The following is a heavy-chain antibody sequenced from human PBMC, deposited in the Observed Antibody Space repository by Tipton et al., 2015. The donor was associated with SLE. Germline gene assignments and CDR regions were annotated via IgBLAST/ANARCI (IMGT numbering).Heavy chain of an antibody. CDR1: GDSVSSNSAA. CDR3: ARSPGSNGDPLSVWFDP. V-gene: IGHV6-1*01. D-gene: IGHD4-17*01. J-gene: IGHJ5*02. Sequence: GLVKPSQTLSLTCAISGDSVSSNSAAWNWIRQSPSRGLEWLGRTYYRSKWYNDYAVSVKSRITINPDTSKNQFSLQLNSVTPEDTAVYYCARSPGSNGDPLSVWFDPWGQGTLVTVSS. CDR2: TYYRSKWYN.